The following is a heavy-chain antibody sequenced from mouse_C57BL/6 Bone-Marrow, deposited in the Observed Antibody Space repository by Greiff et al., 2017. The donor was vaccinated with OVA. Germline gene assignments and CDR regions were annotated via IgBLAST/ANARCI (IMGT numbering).Heavy chain of an antibody. CDR1: GYTFTDYY. Sequence: QVQLQQSGPELVKPGASVKISCKASGYTFTDYYINWVKQRPGQGLEWIGWIYPGSGNTKYTEKFKGKATLTVDTSSSTAYMQISSLTSEDSAVYFWARRGICYYGSYWYFDVWSTGTTVTVSS. J-gene: IGHJ1*03. CDR2: IYPGSGNT. V-gene: IGHV1-84*01. D-gene: IGHD1-1*01. CDR3: ARRGICYYGSYWYFDV.